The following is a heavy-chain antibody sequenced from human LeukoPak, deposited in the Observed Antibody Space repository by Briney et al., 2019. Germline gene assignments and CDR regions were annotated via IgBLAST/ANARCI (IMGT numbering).Heavy chain of an antibody. CDR1: GYTFTGYY. J-gene: IGHJ4*02. CDR2: INPNSGGT. CDR3: ARDRGYSSEPQDY. Sequence: GASVKVSCKASGYTFTGYYMHWVRQAPGQGLEWMGRINPNSGGTNYAQKFQGRVTMTRDTSISTAYMELSRLRSDDTAVYYCARDRGYSSEPQDYWGQGTLVTVSS. V-gene: IGHV1-2*06. D-gene: IGHD6-25*01.